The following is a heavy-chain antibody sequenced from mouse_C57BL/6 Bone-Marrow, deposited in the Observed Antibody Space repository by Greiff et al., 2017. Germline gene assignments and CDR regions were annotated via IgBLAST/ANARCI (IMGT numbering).Heavy chain of an antibody. CDR3: ARETYYSNYYARDY. V-gene: IGHV3-1*01. D-gene: IGHD2-5*01. Sequence: VQLQQSGPGMVKPSQSLSLTCTVTGYSITSGYDWHWIRHFPGNKLEWMGYISYSGSTNYNPSLKSRISITHDTSKNHFFLKLNSVTTEDTATYYCARETYYSNYYARDYWGQGTSVTVSS. CDR1: GYSITSGYD. J-gene: IGHJ4*01. CDR2: ISYSGST.